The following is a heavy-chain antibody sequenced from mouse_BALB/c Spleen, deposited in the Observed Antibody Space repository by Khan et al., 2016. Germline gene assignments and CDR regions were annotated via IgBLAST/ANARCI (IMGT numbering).Heavy chain of an antibody. V-gene: IGHV3-6*02. CDR3: ARGLPPDY. D-gene: IGHD2-13*01. CDR1: GYSITSGYY. J-gene: IGHJ2*01. Sequence: VQLKESGPGLVKPSQSLSLTCSVTGYSITSGYYWNWIRQFPGNKLEWMGFISYDGSNNYNQSLKNRIYITRDTSKNQFFLKLNSVTAEDTATYFCARGLPPDYWGQGTTLTVSS. CDR2: ISYDGSN.